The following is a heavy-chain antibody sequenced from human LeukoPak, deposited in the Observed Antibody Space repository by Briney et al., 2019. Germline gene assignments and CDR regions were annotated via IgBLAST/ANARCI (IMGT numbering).Heavy chain of an antibody. V-gene: IGHV4-59*01. Sequence: SETLSLTCTVSGGSISSYYWSWIRQPPGKGLEWIGYIYYSGSTNYNPSLKSRVTISVDTSKNQFSLKLSSVTAADTAVYYRARESPLHDYSNWVIDYWGQGTLVTVSS. CDR3: ARESPLHDYSNWVIDY. CDR2: IYYSGST. D-gene: IGHD4-11*01. CDR1: GGSISSYY. J-gene: IGHJ4*02.